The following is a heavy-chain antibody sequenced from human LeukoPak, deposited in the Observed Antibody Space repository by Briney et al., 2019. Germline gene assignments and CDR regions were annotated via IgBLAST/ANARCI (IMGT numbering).Heavy chain of an antibody. CDR1: GFTFSSYS. V-gene: IGHV3-21*01. CDR3: ARDGGVGY. CDR2: ISRSSSYI. J-gene: IGHJ4*02. Sequence: HGGSLRLSCAASGFTFSSYSMNWVRQAPGQGLEWVSSISRSSSYIYYADSVQGRFTISRDNAKNSLYLQMNSLRAEDTAVYYCARDGGVGYWGQGTLVTVSS. D-gene: IGHD2-8*02.